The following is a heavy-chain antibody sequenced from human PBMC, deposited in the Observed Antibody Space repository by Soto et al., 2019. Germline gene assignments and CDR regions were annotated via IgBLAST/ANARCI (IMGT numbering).Heavy chain of an antibody. CDR2: IWYDGSNK. Sequence: QVQLVESGGGVVQPGRSLRLSCAASGFTFSSYGMHWVRQAPGKGLEWVAVIWYDGSNKYYADSVKGRFTISRDNSKNTLYLQMNSLRAEDTAVYYCARDMEPHPYYYGMDVWGQGTTVTVSS. CDR1: GFTFSSYG. D-gene: IGHD1-1*01. V-gene: IGHV3-33*01. J-gene: IGHJ6*02. CDR3: ARDMEPHPYYYGMDV.